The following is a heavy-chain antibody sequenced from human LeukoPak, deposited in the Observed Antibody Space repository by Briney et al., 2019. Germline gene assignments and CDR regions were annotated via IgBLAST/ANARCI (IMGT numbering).Heavy chain of an antibody. CDR1: GGSISSYY. Sequence: SETLSLTCTVSGGSISSYYWSWIRQPPGKGLEWIGYIYYSGSTNYNPSLKSRVTISVDTSKNQFSLKLSSVTAADTAVYYCARDKWDYYYYMDVWGQGTLVTVSS. V-gene: IGHV4-59*01. D-gene: IGHD2-8*01. CDR2: IYYSGST. J-gene: IGHJ6*03. CDR3: ARDKWDYYYYMDV.